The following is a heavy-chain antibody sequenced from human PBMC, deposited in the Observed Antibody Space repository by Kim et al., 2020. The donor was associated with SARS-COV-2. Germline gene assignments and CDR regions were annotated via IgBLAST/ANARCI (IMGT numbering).Heavy chain of an antibody. D-gene: IGHD3-3*01. CDR3: ATKRYYDFWSGYYFNDYYGMDV. V-gene: IGHV3-23*01. Sequence: GGSLRLSCAASGSTFSSYAMSWVRQAPGKGLEWVSAISGSGGSTYYADSVKGRFTISRDNSKNTLYLQMNSLRAEDTAVYYCATKRYYDFWSGYYFNDYYGMDVWGQGTTVTVSS. J-gene: IGHJ6*02. CDR1: GSTFSSYA. CDR2: ISGSGGST.